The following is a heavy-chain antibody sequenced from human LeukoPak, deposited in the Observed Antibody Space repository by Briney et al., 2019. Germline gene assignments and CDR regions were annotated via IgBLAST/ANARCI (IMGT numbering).Heavy chain of an antibody. V-gene: IGHV3-74*01. CDR2: VSGDGSTA. D-gene: IGHD4-17*01. CDR3: TRPQPGDLYAFDI. CDR1: GFTFPSYW. J-gene: IGHJ3*02. Sequence: GWALTLSCPASGFTFPSYWMHGVGQAPWRGLAGVSRVSGDGSTASYADSVQGRFTISRDTAKDTLPLQMNSLRAEDTAVYDCTRPQPGDLYAFDIWGRGTMVTVSS.